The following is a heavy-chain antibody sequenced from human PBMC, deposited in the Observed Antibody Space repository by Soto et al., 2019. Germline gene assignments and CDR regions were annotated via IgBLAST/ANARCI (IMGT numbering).Heavy chain of an antibody. V-gene: IGHV4-31*03. CDR2: IYYSGST. Sequence: PSETLSLTCTVSGGSISSGGYYWSWIRQHPGKGLEWIGYIYYSGSTYYNPSLKSRVTISVDTSKNQFSLKLISVTAADTAVYYCARDPGLGSGDYTGLVEDGMDVWGQGTTVTVSS. CDR1: GGSISSGGYY. J-gene: IGHJ6*02. D-gene: IGHD3-3*01. CDR3: ARDPGLGSGDYTGLVEDGMDV.